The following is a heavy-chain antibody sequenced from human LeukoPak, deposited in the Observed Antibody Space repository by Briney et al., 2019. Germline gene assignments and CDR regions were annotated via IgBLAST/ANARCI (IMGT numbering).Heavy chain of an antibody. CDR3: ARDPSPSGSYYIAGYWFDP. V-gene: IGHV3-30*04. CDR2: ISYDGSNK. J-gene: IGHJ5*02. Sequence: PGRSLRLSCAASGFTFSSYAMHWVRQAPGKGLEWVAVISYDGSNKYYADSVKGRFTISRDNSKNTLYLQMNSLRAEDTAVYYCARDPSPSGSYYIAGYWFDPWGQETLVTVSS. D-gene: IGHD3-10*01. CDR1: GFTFSSYA.